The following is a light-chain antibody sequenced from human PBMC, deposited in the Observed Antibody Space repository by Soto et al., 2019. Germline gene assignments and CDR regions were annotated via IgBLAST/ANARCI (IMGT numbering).Light chain of an antibody. J-gene: IGKJ5*01. CDR2: GAF. CDR3: QDYNNWPPIV. Sequence: EIVIPRSPAMLSVCLGEGGTLSCRASENVRTKVGWYQHMAGQAPGLVIYGAFRRVTGIPDRFSGSGSGTDFTLTIGSLQSDEFAAYYCQDYNNWPPIVFGQGTQLEIK. V-gene: IGKV3D-15*01. CDR1: ENVRTK.